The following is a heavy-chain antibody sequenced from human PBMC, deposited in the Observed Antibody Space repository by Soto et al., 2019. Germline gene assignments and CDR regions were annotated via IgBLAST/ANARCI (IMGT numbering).Heavy chain of an antibody. CDR3: ARERGGYSYGDC. Sequence: QVQRVQSGPEVKKPGASVKVSCQASGYTFIRYGINWVRQAPGQGLEWMGWVNIYNDKTNYAQKFQGRVTMTTDTSTSTAYLELKSLRSDDTAVYYCARERGGYSYGDCWGQGTLVTVSS. J-gene: IGHJ4*02. V-gene: IGHV1-18*01. CDR2: VNIYNDKT. D-gene: IGHD5-18*01. CDR1: GYTFIRYG.